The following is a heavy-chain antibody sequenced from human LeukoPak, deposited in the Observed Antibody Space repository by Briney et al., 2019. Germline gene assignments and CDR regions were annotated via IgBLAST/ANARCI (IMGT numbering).Heavy chain of an antibody. CDR1: GFTFSSYE. Sequence: GGSLRLSCAASGFTFSSYEMNWVRQAPGKGLEWVSTISGSGGSTYYADSVKGRFTISRDNSKNTLYLQMNSLRAEDTAVYYCAKAYYDILTGYYPPLGYWGQGTLVTVSS. V-gene: IGHV3-23*01. CDR2: ISGSGGST. CDR3: AKAYYDILTGYYPPLGY. D-gene: IGHD3-9*01. J-gene: IGHJ4*02.